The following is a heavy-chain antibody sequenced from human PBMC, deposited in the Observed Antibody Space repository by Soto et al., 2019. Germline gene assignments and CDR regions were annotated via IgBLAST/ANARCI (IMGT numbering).Heavy chain of an antibody. J-gene: IGHJ6*02. CDR2: IIPIFGTA. D-gene: IGHD2-2*01. CDR3: ARDLPELYQPRNWGMDV. V-gene: IGHV1-69*01. Sequence: QVQLVQSGAEVKKPGSSVTVSCKASGGTFSSYAISWVRQAPGQGLEWMGGIIPIFGTANSAQKFQGRVTITADESTSTAYMELSSLRSEDTAVYYCARDLPELYQPRNWGMDVWGQGTTVTVSS. CDR1: GGTFSSYA.